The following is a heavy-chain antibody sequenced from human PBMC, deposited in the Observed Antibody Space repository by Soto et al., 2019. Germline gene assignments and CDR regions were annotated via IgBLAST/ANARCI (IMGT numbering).Heavy chain of an antibody. V-gene: IGHV1-18*01. CDR1: GYTFSSYF. Sequence: GASVKVSCKASGYTFSSYFISWVRQAPGQGLEWMGWTSAYNGNTNYAQNLQGRVTMTTDTSTSTAYMELRSLRSDDTAVYYCARDIPPVDYWGQGTLVHLFS. CDR3: ARDIPPVDY. J-gene: IGHJ4*02. CDR2: TSAYNGNT.